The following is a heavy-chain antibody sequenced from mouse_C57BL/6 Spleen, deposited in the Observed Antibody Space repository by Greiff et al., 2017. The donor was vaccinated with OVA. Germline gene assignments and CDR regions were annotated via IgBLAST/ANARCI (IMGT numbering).Heavy chain of an antibody. D-gene: IGHD4-1*01. Sequence: EVKVVESEGGLVQPGSSMKLSCTASGFTFSDYYMAWVRQVPEKGLEWVANINYDGSSTYYLDSLQSRFIISRDNAKNILYLQMSSLKSEDTATYYCARDPGTGIDYWGQGTTLTVSS. V-gene: IGHV5-16*01. CDR3: ARDPGTGIDY. CDR1: GFTFSDYY. J-gene: IGHJ2*01. CDR2: INYDGSST.